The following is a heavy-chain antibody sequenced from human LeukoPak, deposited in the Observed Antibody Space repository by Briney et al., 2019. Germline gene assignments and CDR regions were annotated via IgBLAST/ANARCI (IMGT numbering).Heavy chain of an antibody. CDR3: ASPMGDY. V-gene: IGHV4-34*01. J-gene: IGHJ4*02. CDR1: GGSFSGYY. CDR2: INHSGRT. Sequence: PSETLSLTCAVYGGSFSGYYWSWIRQPPGKGLEWIGEINHSGRTNYNPPLKSRVTISVDTSKNQFSLKLSSVTAADTAVYYCASPMGDYWGQGTLVTVSS.